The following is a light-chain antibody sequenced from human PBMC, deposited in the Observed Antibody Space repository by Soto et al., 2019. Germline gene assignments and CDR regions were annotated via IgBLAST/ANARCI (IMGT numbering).Light chain of an antibody. CDR3: QSYDSSLSGSEV. CDR2: GNG. Sequence: QSVLTQPPSVSGAPGRRVTSSCTGSSSNIGAGHDVHWYQHLPGTAPKLLIYGNGNRPSGVPDRFSGSKSGTSASLAITGLQAEDEADYSCQSYDSSLSGSEVFGTGTKVTVL. CDR1: SSNIGAGHD. V-gene: IGLV1-40*01. J-gene: IGLJ1*01.